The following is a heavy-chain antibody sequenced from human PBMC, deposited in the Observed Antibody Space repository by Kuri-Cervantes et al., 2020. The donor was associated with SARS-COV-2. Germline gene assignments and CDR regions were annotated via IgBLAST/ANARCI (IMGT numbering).Heavy chain of an antibody. J-gene: IGHJ4*02. Sequence: SVKVSCKASGGTFSSYAISWVRQAPGQGLEWMGGIIPIFGTANYAQKFQGRVTITADEPTSTAYMELSSLRSEDTAVYYCARAETYYGSGSYYYWGQGTLVTVSS. V-gene: IGHV1-69*13. CDR1: GGTFSSYA. D-gene: IGHD3-10*01. CDR3: ARAETYYGSGSYYY. CDR2: IIPIFGTA.